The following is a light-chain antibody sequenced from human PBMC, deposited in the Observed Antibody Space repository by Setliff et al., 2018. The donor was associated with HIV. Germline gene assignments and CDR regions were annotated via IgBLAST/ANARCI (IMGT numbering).Light chain of an antibody. CDR3: SSYAITNTLP. Sequence: QSALAQSASVSGSPGQSITISCTGTSSDVGGYNYVSWYQQHPGKAPKLIIYEVRNRPSGVSNRFSGSKSGNTASLTISGLQAEDEGDYYCSSYAITNTLPFGTGTKVTVL. J-gene: IGLJ1*01. CDR2: EVR. V-gene: IGLV2-14*01. CDR1: SSDVGGYNY.